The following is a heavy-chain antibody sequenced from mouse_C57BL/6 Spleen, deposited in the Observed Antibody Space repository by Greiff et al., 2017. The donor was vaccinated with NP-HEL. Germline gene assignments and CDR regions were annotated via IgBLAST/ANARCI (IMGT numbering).Heavy chain of an antibody. CDR2: IYPGDGDT. CDR1: GYAFSSYW. CDR3: APLYYGSSWWYFDV. D-gene: IGHD1-1*01. Sequence: QVQLQQSGAELVKPGASVKISCKASGYAFSSYWMNWVKQRPGKGLEWIGQIYPGDGDTNYNGKFKGKATLTADKSSSTAYMQLSSLTSEDSAVYFCAPLYYGSSWWYFDVWGTGTTVTVSS. V-gene: IGHV1-80*01. J-gene: IGHJ1*03.